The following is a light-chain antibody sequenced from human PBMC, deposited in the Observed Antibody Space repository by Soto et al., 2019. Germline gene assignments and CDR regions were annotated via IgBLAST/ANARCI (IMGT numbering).Light chain of an antibody. J-gene: IGKJ2*01. V-gene: IGKV1-5*01. CDR3: QQYNLDPYT. Sequence: DIEMTQSPSTLSASVGDRVIITCRASQTVGNWLAWYQQKTGKAPKLIISDASKLERGVPPRFSGVGSGTEFTLTISSLQHDDSATYFCQQYNLDPYTFGPGTKLEIK. CDR2: DAS. CDR1: QTVGNW.